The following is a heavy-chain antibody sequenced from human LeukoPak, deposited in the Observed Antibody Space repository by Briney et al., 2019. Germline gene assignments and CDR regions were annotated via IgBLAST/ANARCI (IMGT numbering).Heavy chain of an antibody. V-gene: IGHV4-59*01. CDR2: IYYSGST. Sequence: SETLSLTCTVSGGSISSYYWSWIRQPPGKGLEWIWYIYYSGSTNYNPSLKSRVTISVDTSKNQFSLKLSSVTAADTAVYYCARGAWGITIFGVVITYFDYWGQGTLVTVSS. J-gene: IGHJ4*02. CDR1: GGSISSYY. D-gene: IGHD3-3*01. CDR3: ARGAWGITIFGVVITYFDY.